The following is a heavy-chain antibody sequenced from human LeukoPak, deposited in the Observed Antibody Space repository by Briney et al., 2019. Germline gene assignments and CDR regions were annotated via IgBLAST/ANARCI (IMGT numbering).Heavy chain of an antibody. V-gene: IGHV3-43*01. Sequence: GGSLRLSCATSGFTFETYTMHWVRHAPGKGLEWVSLISWDGGSTNYADSVRGRFTVSRDNTRNSLYVDMKSLRTEDTALYYCAKGGTAFGYYFDSWGQGTLVTVSS. CDR2: ISWDGGST. D-gene: IGHD1-7*01. CDR3: AKGGTAFGYYFDS. CDR1: GFTFETYT. J-gene: IGHJ4*02.